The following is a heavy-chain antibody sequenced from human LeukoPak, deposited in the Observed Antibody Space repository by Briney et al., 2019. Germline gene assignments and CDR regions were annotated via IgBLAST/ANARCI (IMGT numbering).Heavy chain of an antibody. J-gene: IGHJ5*02. Sequence: ASVKVSCKTSGYTFTGYYMHWLRQAPGQGLEWMGRINPNSGGTYYAQKFQGRVTMTRDTSISTSYMELTSLISDDTAVYYCAGGVLHGGGNWFDPGGRGTLVTVSS. CDR1: GYTFTGYY. D-gene: IGHD3-16*01. V-gene: IGHV1-2*06. CDR2: INPNSGGT. CDR3: AGGVLHGGGNWFDP.